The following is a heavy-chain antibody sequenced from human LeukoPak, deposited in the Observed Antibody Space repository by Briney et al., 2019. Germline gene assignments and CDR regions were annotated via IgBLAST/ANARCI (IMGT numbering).Heavy chain of an antibody. D-gene: IGHD6-6*01. J-gene: IGHJ3*02. Sequence: SSETLSLTCTVSGGSISSYYWSWVRQPPGKGLEWVGNIYYSGSNNYNPSLKSRVIISVDTSKNQFSLNLRSVTAADTAVFYCARVHRLVPGPFHICGQGTMVIVSS. CDR3: ARVHRLVPGPFHI. CDR2: IYYSGSN. V-gene: IGHV4-59*01. CDR1: GGSISSYY.